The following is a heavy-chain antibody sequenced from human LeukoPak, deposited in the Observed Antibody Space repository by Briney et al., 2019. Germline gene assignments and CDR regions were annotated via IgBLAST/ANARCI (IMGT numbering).Heavy chain of an antibody. J-gene: IGHJ4*02. CDR2: IYYNGST. D-gene: IGHD3-22*01. V-gene: IGHV4-59*01. CDR3: ARAVVLYYDGSGYSTRFDY. CDR1: GGSISSYY. Sequence: SETLSLTCTVSGGSISSYYWSWVRQPPGKGLEWIGYIYYNGSTNYTPSLKSGGTISLDTSKNQFSLKLRSVTAADTAMYYCARAVVLYYDGSGYSTRFDYWGQGTLVTVSS.